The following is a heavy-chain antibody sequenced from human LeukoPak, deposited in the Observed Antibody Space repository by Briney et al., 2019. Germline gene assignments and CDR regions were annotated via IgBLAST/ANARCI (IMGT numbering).Heavy chain of an antibody. CDR1: GFTFSSYE. Sequence: PGGSLRLSCAASGFTFSSYEMNWVRQAPGKGLEWVSYISSSSSTIYYADSVKGRFTISRDNAKNSLYLQMNSLRAEDTAVYYCARAPLDAFDIWGQGTMVTVSS. CDR2: ISSSSSTI. CDR3: ARAPLDAFDI. V-gene: IGHV3-48*01. J-gene: IGHJ3*02.